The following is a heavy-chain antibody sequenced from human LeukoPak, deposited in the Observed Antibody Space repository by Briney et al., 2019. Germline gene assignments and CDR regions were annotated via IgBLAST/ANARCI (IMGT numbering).Heavy chain of an antibody. D-gene: IGHD3-22*01. Sequence: GGSLRLSCIASGFTFGEFAMRWVRQAPGKGLEWVGLVRSKAYGGTTEYAAFVKGRFTISRDDSHNIAYLHMNSLKAAVKAVYFCTRAWGYYYDSSAYYYNYWGQGTLVTVSS. V-gene: IGHV3-49*04. CDR3: TRAWGYYYDSSAYYYNY. J-gene: IGHJ4*02. CDR2: VRSKAYGGTT. CDR1: GFTFGEFA.